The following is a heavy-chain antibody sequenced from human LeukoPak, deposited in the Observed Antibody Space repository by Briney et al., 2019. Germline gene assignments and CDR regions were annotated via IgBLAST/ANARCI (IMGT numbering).Heavy chain of an antibody. D-gene: IGHD2-2*01. CDR2: IYYSGST. CDR3: ARPLRRSSTSCYGY. V-gene: IGHV4-59*12. CDR1: GGSISSYY. Sequence: SETLSLTCTVSGGSISSYYWSWIRQPPGKGLEWIGYIYYSGSTNYDPSLKSRVTISVDTSKNQFSLKLSSVTAADTAVYYCARPLRRSSTSCYGYWGQGTLVTVSS. J-gene: IGHJ4*02.